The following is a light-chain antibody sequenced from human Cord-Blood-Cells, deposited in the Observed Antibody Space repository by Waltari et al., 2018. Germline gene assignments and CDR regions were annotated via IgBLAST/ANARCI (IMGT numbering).Light chain of an antibody. CDR3: QQYDNLPSLT. J-gene: IGKJ3*01. CDR1: QDISNY. CDR2: DAS. Sequence: DIQMTQSPSSLSASVGDRVTITCQASQDISNYLNWYQQKPGKAPKLLIYDASNLETGVPSMFSGSGSGTDFTFTISSLQPEDIATYYCQQYDNLPSLTFGPGTKVDIK. V-gene: IGKV1-33*01.